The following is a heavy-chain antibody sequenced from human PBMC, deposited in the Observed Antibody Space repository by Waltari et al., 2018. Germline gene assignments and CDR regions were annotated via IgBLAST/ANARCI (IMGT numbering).Heavy chain of an antibody. V-gene: IGHV3-30*04. CDR3: ARDRAVAGTAAYDY. CDR2: ISDDGSNK. CDR1: GFTFSSYA. D-gene: IGHD6-19*01. Sequence: QVQLVESGGGVVQPGRSLRLSCAAAGFTFSSYAMPWVRQAPGKGLEGVAVISDDGSNKYYADSVKGRFTISRDNSKNTLYLQMNSLRAEDTAVYYCARDRAVAGTAAYDYWGQGTLVTVSS. J-gene: IGHJ4*02.